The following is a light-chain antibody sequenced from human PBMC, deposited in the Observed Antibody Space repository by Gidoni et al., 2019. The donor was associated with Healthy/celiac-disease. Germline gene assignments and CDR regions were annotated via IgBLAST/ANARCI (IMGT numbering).Light chain of an antibody. CDR1: QSISRY. J-gene: IGKJ3*01. V-gene: IGKV1-39*01. CDR2: AAS. Sequence: DIQMTQSPSSLSASVGDRVTITCRASQSISRYLSWYQQKPGKAPKLLIYAASSLQSGVPSRFSGSGSGTDFTLIISSLQPEDFATYYCPPSYSSPRNFGPXTKVDIK. CDR3: PPSYSSPRN.